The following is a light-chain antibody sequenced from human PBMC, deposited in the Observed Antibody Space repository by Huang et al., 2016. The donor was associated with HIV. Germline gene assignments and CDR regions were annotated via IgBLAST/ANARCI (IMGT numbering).Light chain of an antibody. V-gene: IGKV1-39*01. J-gene: IGKJ2*01. CDR2: AAS. Sequence: DIQMSQSTSSLSAAVGDRVNFTCRASQSVVCYLNWYQQKPGRAPNLLLYAASSLQSGVPSRFSGSGSGTDFTLTISSLHPEYFATYYCQQSYSIPYTFGQGTKLEIK. CDR1: QSVVCY. CDR3: QQSYSIPYT.